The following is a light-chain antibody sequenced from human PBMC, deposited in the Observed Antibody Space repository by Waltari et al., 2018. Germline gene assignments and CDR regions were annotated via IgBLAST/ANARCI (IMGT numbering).Light chain of an antibody. CDR1: QGISSA. CDR3: QQYYGTPWT. Sequence: AIQLTQSPSSLAASVGDRVTITCRASQGISSAVAWYQPKPGKVPNLLIYDASRLERGVPSRFSGSTSGTDFTLTISSLQPEDFATYYCQQYYGTPWTVGQGTKVEIK. V-gene: IGKV1-13*02. CDR2: DAS. J-gene: IGKJ1*01.